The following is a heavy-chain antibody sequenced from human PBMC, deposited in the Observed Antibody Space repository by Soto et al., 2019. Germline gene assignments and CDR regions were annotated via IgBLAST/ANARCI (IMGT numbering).Heavy chain of an antibody. CDR2: IYYRGST. V-gene: IGHV4-59*11. D-gene: IGHD1-26*01. Sequence: SETLSLTGTVSGGSISSHDWSWVRQAPGKGLEWIGHIYYRGSTTYNPSLRSRSTISVDTSNNQFSLKLNSVTTADTAVYYCARDGREDSGMDAWGQGTKVTVSS. CDR3: ARDGREDSGMDA. J-gene: IGHJ6*02. CDR1: GGSISSHD.